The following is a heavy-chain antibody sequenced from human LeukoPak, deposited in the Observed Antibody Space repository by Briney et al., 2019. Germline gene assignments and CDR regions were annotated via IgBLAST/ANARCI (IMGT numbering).Heavy chain of an antibody. CDR1: EFTFTNYA. Sequence: PGGSLRLSCAASEFTFTNYAMHWVRQTPGKGLEWVALISSDGSKNTYADPVKGRFTVSRDNSKNTLYLQMNSLRAEDTAVYYCVKGLVQTTMSYSVDYWGQGALVTVSS. CDR2: ISSDGSKN. CDR3: VKGLVQTTMSYSVDY. V-gene: IGHV3-30*18. D-gene: IGHD1-1*01. J-gene: IGHJ4*02.